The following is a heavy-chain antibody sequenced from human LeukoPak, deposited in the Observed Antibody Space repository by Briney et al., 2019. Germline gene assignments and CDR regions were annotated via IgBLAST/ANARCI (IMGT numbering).Heavy chain of an antibody. CDR1: GFTFSSYA. CDR2: ISYDGSNK. D-gene: IGHD6-19*01. CDR3: ARPLYSSGWGSDY. V-gene: IGHV3-30-3*01. Sequence: GSLRLSCAASGFTFSSYAMHWVRQAPGKGLEWVAVISYDGSNKYYADSVKGRFTISRDNSKNTLYLQMNSLRAEDTAVYYCARPLYSSGWGSDYWGQGTLVTVSS. J-gene: IGHJ4*02.